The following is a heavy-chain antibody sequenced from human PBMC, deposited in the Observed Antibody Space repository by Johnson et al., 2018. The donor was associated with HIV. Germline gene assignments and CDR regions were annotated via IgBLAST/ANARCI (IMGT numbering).Heavy chain of an antibody. CDR2: INWNGGST. J-gene: IGHJ3*02. CDR3: ARVTLVLDI. V-gene: IGHV3-74*01. Sequence: VQLVESGGGLVQPGGSLRLSCAASGFTFSSHWMHWVRQAPGKGLEWVSGINWNGGSTGYADSVKGRFTISRDNSKNTLYLQMNSLRAEDTAVYYCARVTLVLDIWGQGTMVTVSS. D-gene: IGHD4-23*01. CDR1: GFTFSSHW.